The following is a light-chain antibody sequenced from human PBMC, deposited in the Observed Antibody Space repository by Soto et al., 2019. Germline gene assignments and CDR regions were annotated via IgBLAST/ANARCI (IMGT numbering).Light chain of an antibody. CDR2: ANS. J-gene: IGLJ1*01. V-gene: IGLV1-40*01. CDR1: SSNIGAGYD. CDR3: QSYDSSLSGYV. Sequence: QSVLTQPPSVSGAPGQRVTISCTGSSSNIGAGYDVHWYQQLPGTAPKLLIYANSNRPSGVPDRFSGSKSGTSASLAITGLQAEDEADYYSQSYDSSLSGYVFGTGTKVT.